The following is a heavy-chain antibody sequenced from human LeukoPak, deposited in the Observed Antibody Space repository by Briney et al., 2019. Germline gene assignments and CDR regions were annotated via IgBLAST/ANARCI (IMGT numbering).Heavy chain of an antibody. CDR2: IIPIFGTA. CDR3: ARVPVQVTRKSEYYFDY. V-gene: IGHV1-69*01. CDR1: GGTFSSYA. D-gene: IGHD4-23*01. J-gene: IGHJ4*02. Sequence: GASVKVSCKASGGTFSSYAISWVRQAPGQGLEWMGGIIPIFGTANYAQKFQDRVTITADESTSTAYMELSSLRAEDTAVYYCARVPVQVTRKSEYYFDYWGQGTLVTVSS.